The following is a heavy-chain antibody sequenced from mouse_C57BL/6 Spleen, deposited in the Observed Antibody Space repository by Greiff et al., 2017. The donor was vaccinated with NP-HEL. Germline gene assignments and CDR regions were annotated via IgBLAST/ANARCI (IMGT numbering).Heavy chain of an antibody. Sequence: EVMLVESGPGMVKPSQSLSLTCTVTGYSITSGYDWHWIRHFPGNKLEWMGYISYSGSTNYNPSLKSRISITHDTSKNHFFLKLNSVTTEDTATYYCARGSSFAWFAYWGQGTLVTVSA. CDR2: ISYSGST. V-gene: IGHV3-1*01. D-gene: IGHD1-1*01. J-gene: IGHJ3*01. CDR1: GYSITSGYD. CDR3: ARGSSFAWFAY.